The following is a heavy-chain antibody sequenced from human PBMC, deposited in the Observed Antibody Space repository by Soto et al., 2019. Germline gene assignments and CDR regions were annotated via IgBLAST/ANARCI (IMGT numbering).Heavy chain of an antibody. CDR2: LSGRGDTT. V-gene: IGHV3-23*01. CDR3: AKDLSWSFDY. J-gene: IGHJ4*02. D-gene: IGHD2-8*02. CDR1: GFAFSRYG. Sequence: PGGSLRLSCAASGFAFSRYGMSWVRQAPGKGLEWVSALSGRGDTTYYADSVKGRFTISRDNSKNTLYLQMNRLRAEDTAVYYCAKDLSWSFDYWGQGTLVTVSS.